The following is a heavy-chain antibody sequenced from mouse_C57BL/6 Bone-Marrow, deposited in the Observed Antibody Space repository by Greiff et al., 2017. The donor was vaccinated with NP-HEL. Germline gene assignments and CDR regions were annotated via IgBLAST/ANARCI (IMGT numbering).Heavy chain of an antibody. CDR1: GFSLTRLG. CDR2: IWSGGST. CDR3: ASLYGSSAMDD. D-gene: IGHD1-1*01. Sequence: QVQLTQSGPGLVQPSQSLSITCTVPGFSLTRLGVHWVRQSPGKGLEWLGVIWSGGSTDYHEAFISRLSISKDNSKSQVSFNLHSLQADDTSIYYCASLYGSSAMDDWGQGTSRTVSS. V-gene: IGHV2-2*01. J-gene: IGHJ2*02.